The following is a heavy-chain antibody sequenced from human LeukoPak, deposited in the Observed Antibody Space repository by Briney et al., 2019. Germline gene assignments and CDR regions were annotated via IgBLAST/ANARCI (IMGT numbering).Heavy chain of an antibody. CDR2: ISTYNGDT. CDR1: GYTFTNYG. D-gene: IGHD5-18*01. Sequence: GASVKVSCKTSGYTFTNYGLNWVRQAPGQGLEWMAWISTYNGDTNYAQKVQGRVTMTTDTSTTTAYMELRSLRSDDSAVYYCARGSSYGFSMGYWGQGTLVTVSS. J-gene: IGHJ4*02. CDR3: ARGSSYGFSMGY. V-gene: IGHV1-18*01.